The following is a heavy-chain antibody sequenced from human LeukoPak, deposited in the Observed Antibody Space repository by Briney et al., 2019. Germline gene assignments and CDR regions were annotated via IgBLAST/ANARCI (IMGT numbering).Heavy chain of an antibody. CDR1: GGSISSYY. J-gene: IGHJ6*02. Sequence: SETLSLTCTVSGGSISSYYWSWIRQPPGKGLEWIGYIYYSGSTNYNPSLKSRVTISVGTSKNQFSLKLSSVTAADTAVYYCARGGGDYYYYYGMDVWGQGTTVTVSS. CDR3: ARGGGDYYYYYGMDV. V-gene: IGHV4-59*01. D-gene: IGHD2-21*02. CDR2: IYYSGST.